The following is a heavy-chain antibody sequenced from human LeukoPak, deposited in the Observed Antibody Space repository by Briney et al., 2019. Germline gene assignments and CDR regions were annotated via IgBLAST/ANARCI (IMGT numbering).Heavy chain of an antibody. CDR3: ATEKYSSSWSRFDY. V-gene: IGHV3-72*01. CDR1: GFTFSDHY. J-gene: IGHJ4*02. Sequence: GGSLRLSCAASGFTFSDHYMDWVRQAPGKGLECVARSRNKANSYTTEYGASVKGRFTISRDDSKNSLYLQMNSLKTEDTAVYYCATEKYSSSWSRFDYWGQGTLVTVSS. CDR2: SRNKANSYTT. D-gene: IGHD6-13*01.